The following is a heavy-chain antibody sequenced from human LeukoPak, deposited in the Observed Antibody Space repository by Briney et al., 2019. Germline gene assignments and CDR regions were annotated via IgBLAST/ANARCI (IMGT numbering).Heavy chain of an antibody. CDR3: TVRPGSYDN. V-gene: IGHV3-15*01. J-gene: IGHJ4*02. D-gene: IGHD3-10*01. Sequence: GGSLRLSCAASGFTFSNAWMSWVRQAPGKGLEWVGRINSKTDGGTTDYAAPVKGRFTISRDDSKNTLYLQMNSLKTEDTAVYYCTVRPGSYDNWGQGTLVTVSS. CDR2: INSKTDGGTT. CDR1: GFTFSNAW.